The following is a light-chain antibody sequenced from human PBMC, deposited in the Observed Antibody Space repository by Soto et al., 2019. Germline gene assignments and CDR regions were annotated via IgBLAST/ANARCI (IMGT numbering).Light chain of an antibody. J-gene: IGLJ1*01. CDR3: QSYDSSLRHYV. CDR1: SSDIGAGYD. V-gene: IGLV1-40*01. Sequence: QSVLTQPPSVSGAPGQRVTISCTGSSSDIGAGYDVHWYQQLSGKAPTLLIYGNTKRPSGVPDRFSGSRSGTSASLAITGLQAEDEADYYCQSYDSSLRHYVFGTGTQLTVL. CDR2: GNT.